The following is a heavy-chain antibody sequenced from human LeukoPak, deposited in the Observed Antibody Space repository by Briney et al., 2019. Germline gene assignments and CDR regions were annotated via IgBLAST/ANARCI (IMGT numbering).Heavy chain of an antibody. D-gene: IGHD1-14*01. CDR3: VKGSTTSRPYYFDS. CDR2: ITNTGDDT. V-gene: IGHV3-23*01. Sequence: GSLRLSCAASGFTFNNYAMSWVRQAPGKGLDWVSAITNTGDDTYHADSVKGRFTISTDNSSNTLSLQMNSLKGDDTAIYYCVKGSTTSRPYYFDSWGQGTLITVSS. J-gene: IGHJ4*02. CDR1: GFTFNNYA.